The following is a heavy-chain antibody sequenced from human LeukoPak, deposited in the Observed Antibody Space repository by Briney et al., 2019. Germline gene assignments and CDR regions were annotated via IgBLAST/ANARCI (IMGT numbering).Heavy chain of an antibody. CDR1: GGSISSSSYY. CDR3: ARLGRETMVRGIYFDY. D-gene: IGHD3-10*01. CDR2: IYYSGST. V-gene: IGHV4-39*01. J-gene: IGHJ4*02. Sequence: SETLSLTCTVSGGSISSSSYYWGWIRQPPGKGLEWIGSIYYSGSTHYNPSLKSRVTISVDTSKNQFSLKLSSVTAADTAVYYCARLGRETMVRGIYFDYWGQGTLVTVSS.